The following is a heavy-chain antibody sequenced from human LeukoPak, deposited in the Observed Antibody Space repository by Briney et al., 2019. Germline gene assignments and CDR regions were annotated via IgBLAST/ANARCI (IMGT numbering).Heavy chain of an antibody. CDR2: ITPNSDGT. Sequence: ASVKVSCKTSGYTVTGYYIHWVRQAPGQGLEWMGWITPNSDGTDYAQKFQGRVTMTRDTSITTAYMELRSLRSDDTAVYYCARAPFCTNGVCFPSSHAFDIWGQGTMVTVSS. CDR1: GYTVTGYY. J-gene: IGHJ3*02. CDR3: ARAPFCTNGVCFPSSHAFDI. V-gene: IGHV1-2*02. D-gene: IGHD2-8*01.